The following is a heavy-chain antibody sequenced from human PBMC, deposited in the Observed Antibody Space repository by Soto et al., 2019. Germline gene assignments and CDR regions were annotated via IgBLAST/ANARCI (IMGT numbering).Heavy chain of an antibody. CDR1: GFSLSTRGMC. Sequence: SGPTLVNPTQTLTLTCTFSGFSLSTRGMCVSWIRQPPGKALEWLALIDWEDDKYYSTSLKTRLTISKDTSKNQVVLIMTNMDPVDTATYYCARTSYYDSTGYRYGDRPPLDYWGQGSLVTVSS. V-gene: IGHV2-70*01. D-gene: IGHD3-22*01. J-gene: IGHJ4*02. CDR3: ARTSYYDSTGYRYGDRPPLDY. CDR2: IDWEDDK.